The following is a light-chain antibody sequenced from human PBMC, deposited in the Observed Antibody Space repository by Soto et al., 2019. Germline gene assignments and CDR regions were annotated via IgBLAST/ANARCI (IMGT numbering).Light chain of an antibody. CDR3: SSYAGSTTYVV. Sequence: QSALTQPAPVSGSPGQSITISCTGTSSDVGSYNLVSWYQQHPGKAPKLMIYEDTKRPSGVSNRFSGSKSGNTASLTISGLQAEDEADYYCSSYAGSTTYVVFGGGTKLTVL. CDR1: SSDVGSYNL. J-gene: IGLJ2*01. CDR2: EDT. V-gene: IGLV2-23*01.